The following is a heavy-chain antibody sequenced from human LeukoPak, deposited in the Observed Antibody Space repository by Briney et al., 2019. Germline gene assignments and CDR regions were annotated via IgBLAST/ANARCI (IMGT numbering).Heavy chain of an antibody. V-gene: IGHV4-34*01. J-gene: IGHJ4*02. Sequence: SETLSLTCAVYGGSFSGYYWSWIRQPPGKGLEWIGEINHSGSTNYNPSLKSRVTISVDTSKNQFSLKLSAVTAADTAVYYCALRTMTHYFDYWGQGTLLTVS. CDR3: ALRTMTHYFDY. CDR2: INHSGST. D-gene: IGHD3-22*01. CDR1: GGSFSGYY.